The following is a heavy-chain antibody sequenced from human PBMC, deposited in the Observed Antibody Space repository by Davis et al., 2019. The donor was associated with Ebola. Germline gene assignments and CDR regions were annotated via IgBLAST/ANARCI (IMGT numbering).Heavy chain of an antibody. V-gene: IGHV4-34*01. Sequence: MPGGSLRLSCAVYGGSFSGYYWSWIRQPPGKGLEWIGEINHSGSTNYNPSLKSRVTISVDTSKNQFSLKLSSVTAADTAVYYCARIKMTTVIDYGMDVWGQGTTVTVSS. D-gene: IGHD4-11*01. CDR3: ARIKMTTVIDYGMDV. J-gene: IGHJ6*02. CDR2: INHSGST. CDR1: GGSFSGYY.